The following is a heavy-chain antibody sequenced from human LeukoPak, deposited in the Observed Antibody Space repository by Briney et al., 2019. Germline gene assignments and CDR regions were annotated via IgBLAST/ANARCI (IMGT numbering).Heavy chain of an antibody. J-gene: IGHJ3*02. Sequence: PSETLSLTCTVSGGSISSYYWSWIRQPPGKGLEWIGYIYYSGSTNYNPSLKSRVTISVDTSKNQFSLKLVSVTAADTAVYYCARGGVPRAFDIWGQGTMVTVSS. CDR3: ARGGVPRAFDI. V-gene: IGHV4-59*12. CDR1: GGSISSYY. CDR2: IYYSGST.